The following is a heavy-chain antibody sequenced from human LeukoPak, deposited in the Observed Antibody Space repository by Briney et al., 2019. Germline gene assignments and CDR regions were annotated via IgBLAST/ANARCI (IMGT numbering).Heavy chain of an antibody. CDR1: GFTFSSYG. CDR2: IRYDGSNK. J-gene: IGHJ4*02. CDR3: AKEASWIQLWSALDY. V-gene: IGHV3-30*02. Sequence: GGSLRLSCAASGFTFSSYGMHWVRQAPGKGLEWVAFIRYDGSNKYYADSVKGRFTISRDNSKNTLYLQMNSLRAEDTAVYYCAKEASWIQLWSALDYWGQGTLVTVSS. D-gene: IGHD5-18*01.